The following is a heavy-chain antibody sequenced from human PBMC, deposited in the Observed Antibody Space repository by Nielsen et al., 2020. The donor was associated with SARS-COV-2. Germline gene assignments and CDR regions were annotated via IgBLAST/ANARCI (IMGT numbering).Heavy chain of an antibody. CDR3: ARNRSVAGREDPRWFDP. D-gene: IGHD6-19*01. CDR1: GYTFNSYD. V-gene: IGHV1-8*01. CDR2: MNPKSGNT. J-gene: IGHJ5*02. Sequence: ASVKVSCKTSGYTFNSYDINWVRQAAGQGLEWMGWMNPKSGNTGYAQKFQGRVTMTRDTSTSTAYMELSSLISEDTAVYYCARNRSVAGREDPRWFDPWGQGTLVTVSS.